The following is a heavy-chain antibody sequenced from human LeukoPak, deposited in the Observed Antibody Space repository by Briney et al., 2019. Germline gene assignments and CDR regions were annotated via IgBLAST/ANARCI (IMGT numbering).Heavy chain of an antibody. D-gene: IGHD6-19*01. CDR3: TRALSGWTGYSDF. Sequence: QPGRSLRLSCRGSGFTFGDYAVTWVRQAPGKWLQWEGFIRREEYGGQPDYATSVKGRFTISRENSESTAYLQINSLRTEDTAVYYCTRALSGWTGYSDFWGQGTVVTVSA. V-gene: IGHV3-49*04. J-gene: IGHJ4*02. CDR1: GFTFGDYA. CDR2: IRREEYGGQP.